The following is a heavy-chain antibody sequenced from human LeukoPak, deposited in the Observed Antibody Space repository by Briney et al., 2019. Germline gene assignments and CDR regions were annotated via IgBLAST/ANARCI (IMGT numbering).Heavy chain of an antibody. Sequence: PGGSLRLSCAASGFSFGNYAMSWVRQAPGKGLEWVSAISGSGGSTYYADSVKGRFTISRDNSKNTLYLQMNSLRAEDTAVYYCAKDRSSGWYDAFDIWGQGTMVTVSS. J-gene: IGHJ3*02. CDR1: GFSFGNYA. V-gene: IGHV3-23*01. CDR2: ISGSGGST. CDR3: AKDRSSGWYDAFDI. D-gene: IGHD6-19*01.